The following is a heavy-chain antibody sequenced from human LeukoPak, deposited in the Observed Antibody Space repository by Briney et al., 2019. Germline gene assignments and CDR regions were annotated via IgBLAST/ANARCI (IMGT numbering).Heavy chain of an antibody. D-gene: IGHD2-21*01. CDR3: ARVFWSRYYYIDV. Sequence: SQTLSLTCTVSGGSISSGGYYWSWIRQHSGKGLEWIGRMYTSGSTNYNPSLKSRVTISLDTSKNQFFLKLGSVTAADTAVYYCARVFWSRYYYIDVWGKGTTVTVSS. CDR2: MYTSGST. J-gene: IGHJ6*03. CDR1: GGSISSGGYY. V-gene: IGHV4-61*02.